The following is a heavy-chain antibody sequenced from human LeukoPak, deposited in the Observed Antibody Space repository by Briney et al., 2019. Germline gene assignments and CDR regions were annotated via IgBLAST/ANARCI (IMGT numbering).Heavy chain of an antibody. CDR3: ARRGIYSSGWYFDY. D-gene: IGHD6-19*01. J-gene: IGHJ4*02. Sequence: PGGSLRLSCAASGFTFSTYSMNWVRQAPGKGLEWVSFISTSSSYIYYADSVKGRFTISRDNAKNSLYLQMNSLRAEDTAVYYCARRGIYSSGWYFDYWGQGTLVTVSS. CDR1: GFTFSTYS. CDR2: ISTSSSYI. V-gene: IGHV3-21*01.